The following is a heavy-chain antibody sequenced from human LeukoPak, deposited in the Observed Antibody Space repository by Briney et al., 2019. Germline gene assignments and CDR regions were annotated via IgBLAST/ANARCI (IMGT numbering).Heavy chain of an antibody. J-gene: IGHJ5*02. CDR1: GYTFTSYG. CDR2: ISAYNGNT. CDR3: ARGGPVTTSYWFDP. Sequence: ASVKVSCKASGYTFTSYGISWLRHAPGQGLEWMGWISAYNGNTNYAQKLQGRVTMTTDTSTSTAYMELRSLRSDDTALYYCARGGPVTTSYWFDPWGQGTLVTVSS. D-gene: IGHD4-17*01. V-gene: IGHV1-18*01.